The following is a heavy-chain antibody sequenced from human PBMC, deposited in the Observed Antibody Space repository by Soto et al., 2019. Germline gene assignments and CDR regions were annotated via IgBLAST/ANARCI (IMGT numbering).Heavy chain of an antibody. CDR2: IYHSGSP. D-gene: IGHD6-25*01. V-gene: IGHV4-4*02. CDR3: GCLVKDYF. Sequence: QVQLQESGPGLVKPSGTLSLTCAVSGGSISSGTWWSWVRQSPGRGLEWIGEIYHSGSPIYNPSLKSRVTMSADKSGHLFSPRARCVTGAAESTAALGCLVKDYF. J-gene: IGHJ1*01. CDR1: GGSISSGTW.